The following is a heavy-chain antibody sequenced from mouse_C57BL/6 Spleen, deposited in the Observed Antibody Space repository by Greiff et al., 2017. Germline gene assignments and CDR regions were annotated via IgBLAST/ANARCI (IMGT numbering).Heavy chain of an antibody. D-gene: IGHD2-3*01. V-gene: IGHV1-61*01. CDR1: GYTFTSYW. Sequence: QVQLQQPGAELVRPGSSVKLSCKASGYTFTSYWMDWVKQRPGQGLEWIGNIYPSDSETHYNQKFKDKATLTVDKSSSTAYMQLSSLTSEDSAVYYCARRDGLKDAMDYWGQGTSVTVSS. CDR3: ARRDGLKDAMDY. CDR2: IYPSDSET. J-gene: IGHJ4*01.